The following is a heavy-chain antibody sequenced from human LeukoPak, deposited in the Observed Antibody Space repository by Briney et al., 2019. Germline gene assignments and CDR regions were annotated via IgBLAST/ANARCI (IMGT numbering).Heavy chain of an antibody. V-gene: IGHV3-15*01. CDR2: IKSKTDGGTT. Sequence: PGGSLRLSCAASGLTFSSYAMSWVRQAPGKGLEWVGRIKSKTDGGTTDYAAPVKGRFTISREDSKNTLYLQMNSLKIEDTAVYYCTTDPEYASGSYYRLEYWGQGTLVTVSS. J-gene: IGHJ4*02. CDR3: TTDPEYASGSYYRLEY. CDR1: GLTFSSYA. D-gene: IGHD3-10*01.